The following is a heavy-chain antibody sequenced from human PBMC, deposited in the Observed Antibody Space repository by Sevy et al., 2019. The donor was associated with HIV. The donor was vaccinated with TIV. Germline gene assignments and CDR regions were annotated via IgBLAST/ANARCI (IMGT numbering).Heavy chain of an antibody. CDR1: GFIVSSNY. Sequence: GGSLRLSCAASGFIVSSNYMSWVRQAPGKGLEWVSVIYSGGSTYYADSVKGRLTISRDNSKNTLYLQMSSLRAEDTAVYYCGRVRSSSGSSCYSGGWFDPWGQGTLVTVSS. D-gene: IGHD2-15*01. J-gene: IGHJ5*02. CDR2: IYSGGST. V-gene: IGHV3-53*01. CDR3: GRVRSSSGSSCYSGGWFDP.